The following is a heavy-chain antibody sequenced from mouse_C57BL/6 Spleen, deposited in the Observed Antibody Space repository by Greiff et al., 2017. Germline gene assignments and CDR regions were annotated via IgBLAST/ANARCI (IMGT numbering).Heavy chain of an antibody. D-gene: IGHD2-1*01. Sequence: EVKLVESGGGLVQPKGSLKLSCAASGFSFNTYAMNWVRQAPGKGLEWVARIRSKSNNYATYYADSVKDRFTISRDDSESMLYLQMNNLKTEDTAMYYWVRGIYYGNEGYAMDYWGQGTSVTVSS. CDR2: IRSKSNNYAT. CDR1: GFSFNTYA. V-gene: IGHV10-1*01. J-gene: IGHJ4*01. CDR3: VRGIYYGNEGYAMDY.